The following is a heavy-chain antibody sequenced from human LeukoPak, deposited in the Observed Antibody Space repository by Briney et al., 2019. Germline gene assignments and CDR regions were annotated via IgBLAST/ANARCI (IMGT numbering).Heavy chain of an antibody. V-gene: IGHV3-48*03. CDR1: GFTFNSYE. CDR2: ISSSGSTI. CDR3: ARDMGTAFDY. J-gene: IGHJ4*02. Sequence: GGSLRLSCAASGFTFNSYEMNWVRQAPGKGLEWVSYISSSGSTIYYADSVKGRFTISRDNAKNSLYLQMNSLRAEDTAVYYCARDMGTAFDYWGQGTLVTVSS. D-gene: IGHD7-27*01.